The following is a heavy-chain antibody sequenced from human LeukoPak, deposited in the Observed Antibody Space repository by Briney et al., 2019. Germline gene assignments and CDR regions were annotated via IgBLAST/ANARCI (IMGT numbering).Heavy chain of an antibody. CDR3: ARPNFTSYDDSRGYYSFDV. CDR2: IYPDDSDT. J-gene: IGHJ3*01. D-gene: IGHD3-22*01. CDR1: GYRFNAYW. Sequence: GESLQISCKGSGYRFNAYWVAWVRQMPGKGLEWMGVIYPDDSDTRYSPYFQGQVTISADKSVRTAYLQWSSLKPSDTARYDCARPNFTSYDDSRGYYSFDVWGQGTMVTVSS. V-gene: IGHV5-51*01.